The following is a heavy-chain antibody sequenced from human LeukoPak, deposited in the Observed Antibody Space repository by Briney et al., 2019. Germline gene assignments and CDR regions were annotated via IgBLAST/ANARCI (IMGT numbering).Heavy chain of an antibody. J-gene: IGHJ4*02. V-gene: IGHV1-2*02. Sequence: ASVKVSCKASGYTFSGYYMHWVRQAPGQGLEWMGWINPNSGGTNYAQKFQGRVTMTRDTSISTAYMELSRLRSDDTAVYYCTRAVLLGTDFDYWGQGTLVTVSS. CDR3: TRAVLLGTDFDY. CDR1: GYTFSGYY. D-gene: IGHD5-18*01. CDR2: INPNSGGT.